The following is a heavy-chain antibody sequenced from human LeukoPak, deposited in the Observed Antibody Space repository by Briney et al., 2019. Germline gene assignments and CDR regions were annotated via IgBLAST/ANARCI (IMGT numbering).Heavy chain of an antibody. V-gene: IGHV3-11*01. CDR3: ARDADDSSGYYYVYFDY. CDR1: GFTVSSNY. J-gene: IGHJ4*02. Sequence: PGGSLRLSCAASGFTVSSNYMSWVRQAPGKGLEWVSYISSSGSTIYYADSVKGRFTISRDNAKNSLYLQMNSLRAEDTAVYYCARDADDSSGYYYVYFDYWGQGTLVTVSS. D-gene: IGHD3-22*01. CDR2: ISSSGSTI.